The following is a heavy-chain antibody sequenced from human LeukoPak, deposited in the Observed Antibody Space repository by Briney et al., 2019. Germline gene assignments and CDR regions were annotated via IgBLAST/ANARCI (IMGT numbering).Heavy chain of an antibody. J-gene: IGHJ4*02. D-gene: IGHD4-11*01. CDR1: GGSFSGYY. V-gene: IGHV4-34*01. Sequence: SETLSLTGAVYGGSFSGYYWSWIRQPPGKGLEWIGEINHSGSTNYNPSLKSRVTISVDTSKNQFSLKLSSVTAADTAVYYCARGNYYSNYLGYWGQGTLVTVSS. CDR2: INHSGST. CDR3: ARGNYYSNYLGY.